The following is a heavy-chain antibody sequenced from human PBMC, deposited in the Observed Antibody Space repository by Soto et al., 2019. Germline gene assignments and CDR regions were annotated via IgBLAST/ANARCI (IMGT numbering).Heavy chain of an antibody. V-gene: IGHV3-30*18. J-gene: IGHJ6*02. Sequence: GSLSLSCAASGFTFSSYGMHWVRQAPGKGLEWVAVISYDGSNKYYADSVKGRFTISRDNSKNTLYLQMNSLRAEDTAVYYCAKDPFQIAVAGSIVTRNYYYYGMDVWGQGTTVTVSS. CDR3: AKDPFQIAVAGSIVTRNYYYYGMDV. CDR1: GFTFSSYG. D-gene: IGHD6-19*01. CDR2: ISYDGSNK.